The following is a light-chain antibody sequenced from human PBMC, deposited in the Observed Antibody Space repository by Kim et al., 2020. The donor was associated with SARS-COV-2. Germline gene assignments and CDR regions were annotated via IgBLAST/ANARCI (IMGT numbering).Light chain of an antibody. Sequence: PGQTARITCSGDAFPKQYAYWYQQKPGQAPVLVIYKDSERPSGMPERFSGSSSGTTVTLTISGVQAEDEADYYCQSADSSGTYVVFGGGTQLTVL. CDR2: KDS. J-gene: IGLJ2*01. CDR1: AFPKQY. CDR3: QSADSSGTYVV. V-gene: IGLV3-25*03.